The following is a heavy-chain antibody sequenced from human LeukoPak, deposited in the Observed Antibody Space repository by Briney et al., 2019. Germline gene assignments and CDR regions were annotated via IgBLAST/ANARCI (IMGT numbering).Heavy chain of an antibody. CDR2: IWYDGSNK. CDR3: AKDRGKTYYYDSSGYFDY. CDR1: GFTFSSYG. Sequence: GGSLRLSCAASGFTFSSYGMHWVRQAPGKGLEWVAVIWYDGSNKYYADSVKGRFTMSRDNSKNTLYLQMNSLRAEDTAVYYCAKDRGKTYYYDSSGYFDYWGQGTLVTVSS. J-gene: IGHJ4*02. V-gene: IGHV3-33*06. D-gene: IGHD3-22*01.